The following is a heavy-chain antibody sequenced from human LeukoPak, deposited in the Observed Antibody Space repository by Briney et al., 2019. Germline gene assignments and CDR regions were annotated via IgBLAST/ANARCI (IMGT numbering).Heavy chain of an antibody. CDR3: ARSVAGYQLPVINYYYYMDV. Sequence: PSQTLSLTCAVSGGSISSGGYSWSWIRQPPGKGLEWIGYIYHSGSTYYNPSLKSRVTISVDRSKNQFSLKLSSVTAADTAVYYCARSVAGYQLPVINYYYYMDVWGKGTTVTVSS. D-gene: IGHD2-2*01. CDR2: IYHSGST. CDR1: GGSISSGGYS. V-gene: IGHV4-30-2*01. J-gene: IGHJ6*03.